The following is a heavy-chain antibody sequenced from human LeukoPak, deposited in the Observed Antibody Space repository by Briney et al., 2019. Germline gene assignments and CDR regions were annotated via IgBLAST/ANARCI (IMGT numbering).Heavy chain of an antibody. CDR1: GYTFTGYY. V-gene: IGHV1-18*04. CDR3: ARDAGSEVLSDRLIDY. Sequence: ASVKVSCKASGYTFTGYYMHWVRQAPGQGLEWMGWISAYNGNTNYAQKLQGRVTMTTDTSTSTAYMELRSLRSDDTAVYYCARDAGSEVLSDRLIDYWGQGTLVTVSS. CDR2: ISAYNGNT. J-gene: IGHJ4*02. D-gene: IGHD2/OR15-2a*01.